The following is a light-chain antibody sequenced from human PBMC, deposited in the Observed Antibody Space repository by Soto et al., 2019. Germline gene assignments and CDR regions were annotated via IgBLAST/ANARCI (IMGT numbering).Light chain of an antibody. CDR1: RTVDSTY. Sequence: EIVLTQSPGTLSLSPGERATISCRASRTVDSTYLAWYQQKAGQAPRLLIYAVSTRATGIPDRFSGSGSGTDFTLTISRLEPEDFAVYHCQQYVGSSRTFGQGT. CDR2: AVS. J-gene: IGKJ1*01. CDR3: QQYVGSSRT. V-gene: IGKV3-20*01.